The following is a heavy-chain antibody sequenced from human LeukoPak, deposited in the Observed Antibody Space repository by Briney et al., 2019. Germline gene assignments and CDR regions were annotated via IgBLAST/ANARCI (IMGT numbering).Heavy chain of an antibody. J-gene: IGHJ4*02. Sequence: PGGSLRLSCAASGFTVSSNYMSWVRQAPGKGLEWVSVIYSGGSTYYADSVKGRFTISRHNSKNTLYLQMNSLRAEDTAVYYCAGTMVRGVIARRSLDYWGQGTLVTVSS. CDR1: GFTVSSNY. CDR3: AGTMVRGVIARRSLDY. D-gene: IGHD3-10*01. CDR2: IYSGGST. V-gene: IGHV3-53*04.